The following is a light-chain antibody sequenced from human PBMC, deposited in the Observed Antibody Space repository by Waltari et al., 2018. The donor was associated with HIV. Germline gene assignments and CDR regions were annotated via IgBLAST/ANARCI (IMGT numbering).Light chain of an antibody. CDR1: QSISSY. J-gene: IGKJ2*01. Sequence: DIPLTQSPSSLSASVGDRVTITCRASQSISSYLNWYQQKPGKAPKLLLYAASSLHSGVPSRFSGSGSGTDFTFTISSLQPEDFATYYCQQSYSTPRTFGQGTKLEIK. CDR3: QQSYSTPRT. V-gene: IGKV1-39*01. CDR2: AAS.